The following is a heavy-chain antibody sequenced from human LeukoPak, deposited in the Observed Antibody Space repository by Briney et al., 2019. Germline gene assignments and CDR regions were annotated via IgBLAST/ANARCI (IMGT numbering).Heavy chain of an antibody. CDR2: ISGSGGST. CDR3: AEDASRYYDSTGSPGY. D-gene: IGHD3-22*01. CDR1: GFTFSNYA. V-gene: IGHV3-23*01. Sequence: GGSLRLSCAASGFTFSNYAMSWVRQAPGKGLEWVSTISGSGGSTYYADSVKGRFTISRDNSKNTLYLQMNSLRAEDTAIYHCAEDASRYYDSTGSPGYWGQGTLVTVSS. J-gene: IGHJ4*02.